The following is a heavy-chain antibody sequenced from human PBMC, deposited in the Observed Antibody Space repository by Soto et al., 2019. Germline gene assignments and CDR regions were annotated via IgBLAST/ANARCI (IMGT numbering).Heavy chain of an antibody. V-gene: IGHV4-39*01. D-gene: IGHD3-10*01. CDR1: GGSISSGDYC. CDR3: ARQVTPSQGVPGLKWFDP. Sequence: QLQLQESGPGLVKPSETLSLTCSVSGGSISSGDYCCAWIRQPPGKGLEWIGSLCYSGRTYDSPSLKSRVTMSVDTSNNQFSLKLSSVTAADTAVYHCARQVTPSQGVPGLKWFDPWGQGSLVTVSS. CDR2: LCYSGRT. J-gene: IGHJ5*02.